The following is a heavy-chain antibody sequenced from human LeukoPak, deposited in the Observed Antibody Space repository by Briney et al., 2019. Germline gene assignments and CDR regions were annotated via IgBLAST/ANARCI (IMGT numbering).Heavy chain of an antibody. CDR2: IKQDESEK. CDR1: GYTFSNYW. CDR3: ARDDDWNYEDY. Sequence: PGGSLRLSCAASGYTFSNYWMSWVRQAPGKGLQWVANIKQDESEKYYVDSVKGRFTISRDNAKKSLYLQMNSLRAEDTAVYYCARDDDWNYEDYWGQGTLVTVSS. V-gene: IGHV3-7*01. D-gene: IGHD1-7*01. J-gene: IGHJ4*02.